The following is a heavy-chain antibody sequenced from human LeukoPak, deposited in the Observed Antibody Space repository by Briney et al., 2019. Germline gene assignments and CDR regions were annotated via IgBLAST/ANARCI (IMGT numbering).Heavy chain of an antibody. V-gene: IGHV3-9*01. CDR2: ISWNSGSK. Sequence: GRSLRLSCAASGFTFDDYAMHWVRQAPGKGLEWVAGISWNSGSKDYADSVKGRFTISRDNDKNTLYMQMNSLRADDSALYCCARLVGATTGLCFYRWGQATLVSVSS. D-gene: IGHD1-26*01. J-gene: IGHJ5*02. CDR1: GFTFDDYA. CDR3: ARLVGATTGLCFYR.